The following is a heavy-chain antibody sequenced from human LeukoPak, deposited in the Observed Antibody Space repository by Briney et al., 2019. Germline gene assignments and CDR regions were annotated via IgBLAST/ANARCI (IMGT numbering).Heavy chain of an antibody. V-gene: IGHV3-66*01. CDR3: ARPSTYYYGMDV. J-gene: IGHJ6*02. Sequence: GGSLRLSCAASGFTASSNYMSWVRQAPGKGLEWVSVIYSGGSTYYADSVKGRFTISRDNSKNTLYLQMNSLRAEDTAVYYCARPSTYYYGMDVWGQGTTVTVSS. CDR2: IYSGGST. CDR1: GFTASSNY. D-gene: IGHD2-2*01.